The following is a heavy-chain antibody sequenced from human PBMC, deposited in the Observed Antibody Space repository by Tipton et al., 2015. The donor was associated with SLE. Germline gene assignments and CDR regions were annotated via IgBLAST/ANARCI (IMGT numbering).Heavy chain of an antibody. CDR1: GFTFSSYW. D-gene: IGHD3-10*01. V-gene: IGHV3-7*01. CDR2: IKQDGSEK. CDR3: ARVGLWFGEVGAFDI. Sequence: SLRLSCAASGFTFSSYWMSWVRQAPGKGLEWVANIKQDGSEKYYVDSVKGRFTISRDNAKNSLYLQMNSLRAEDTAVYYCARVGLWFGEVGAFDIWGQGTMVTVSS. J-gene: IGHJ3*02.